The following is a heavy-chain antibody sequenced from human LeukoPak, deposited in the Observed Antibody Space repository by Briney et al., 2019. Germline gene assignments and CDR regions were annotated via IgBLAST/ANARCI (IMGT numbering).Heavy chain of an antibody. CDR2: INPSGGST. CDR1: GYTFTSYY. D-gene: IGHD6-19*01. V-gene: IGHV1-46*01. Sequence: ASVKVSCKASGYTFTSYYVHWVRQAPGQGLEWMGIINPSGGSTTYAQKFQGRLTMTRDTSTTTVYMELSSLRSEDTAVYYCARVLFSSGWYIAFDIWGQGTMVTVSS. CDR3: ARVLFSSGWYIAFDI. J-gene: IGHJ3*02.